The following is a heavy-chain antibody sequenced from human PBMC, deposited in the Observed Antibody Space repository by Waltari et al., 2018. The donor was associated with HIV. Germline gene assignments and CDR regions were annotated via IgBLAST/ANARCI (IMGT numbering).Heavy chain of an antibody. Sequence: EVHLVESGGGVVRPGGSLRLSCAVSGFTFETYGMNWVTQVQGRGLEWVSSINWNGGSITYADSVRGRFTISRDDAKNFLYLQMDSLRTEDTAFYYCARGSYSGYEYDYWGQGTLVTVSS. CDR2: INWNGGSI. D-gene: IGHD1-26*01. CDR1: GFTFETYG. J-gene: IGHJ4*02. V-gene: IGHV3-20*04. CDR3: ARGSYSGYEYDY.